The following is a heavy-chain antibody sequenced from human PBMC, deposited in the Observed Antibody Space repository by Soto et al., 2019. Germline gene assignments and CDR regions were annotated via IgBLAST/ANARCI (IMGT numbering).Heavy chain of an antibody. CDR2: FYNGGNT. D-gene: IGHD2-8*02. CDR3: ARDKITGLFDY. V-gene: IGHV4-39*02. Sequence: SETLSLTCTVSGGSISSNTYYWGWLRQPPGTGLEWIGNFYNGGNTNYNPSLKSRVTISVDTSKNQFSLKLTSVTAADTAVYYCARDKITGLFDYWGQGTLVTVSS. CDR1: GGSISSNTYY. J-gene: IGHJ4*02.